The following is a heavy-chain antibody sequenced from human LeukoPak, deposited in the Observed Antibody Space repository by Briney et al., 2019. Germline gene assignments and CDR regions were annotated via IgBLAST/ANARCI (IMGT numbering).Heavy chain of an antibody. CDR3: VRDRGAEGAFDV. V-gene: IGHV3-21*01. D-gene: IGHD3-10*01. J-gene: IGHJ3*01. Sequence: GGSLRLSCAASGFTGYSMNLVRQAPGQGLERDSSISSSGSYIYYADSVRGRFTISRDNAKNSLYLQVNSLRDEDTALYYCVRDRGAEGAFDVWGHGTLVTVSS. CDR2: ISSSGSYI. CDR1: GFTGYS.